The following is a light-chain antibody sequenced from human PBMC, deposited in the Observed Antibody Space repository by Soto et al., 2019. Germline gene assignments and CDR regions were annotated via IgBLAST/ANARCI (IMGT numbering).Light chain of an antibody. J-gene: IGKJ4*01. CDR1: QSISSY. Sequence: EIVLTQSPATLSLSPGERATLSGRASQSISSYLAWYQQKPGQAPRLLIYDASNRATGIPARFSGSGSGTDFTITITSLEPEDFAVYFCQQRGNWPSVTFGGGTNVDI. CDR3: QQRGNWPSVT. V-gene: IGKV3-11*01. CDR2: DAS.